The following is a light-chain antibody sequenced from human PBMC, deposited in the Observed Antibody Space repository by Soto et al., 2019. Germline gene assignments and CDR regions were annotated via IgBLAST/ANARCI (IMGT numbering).Light chain of an antibody. CDR1: QSVDNN. CDR3: PEYNNWPKYT. CDR2: DAS. V-gene: IGKV3-15*01. Sequence: EMGMTQSPSTLSVSPGERATLSCRASQSVDNNLAWYQQKPDQAPRLLIYDASTRATGIPARFSGSGSGTEFALTISSLQSEDFAVYYCPEYNNWPKYTFGKGTKLQIK. J-gene: IGKJ2*01.